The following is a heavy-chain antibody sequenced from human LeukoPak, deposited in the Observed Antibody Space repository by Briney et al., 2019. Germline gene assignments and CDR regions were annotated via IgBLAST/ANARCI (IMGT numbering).Heavy chain of an antibody. Sequence: SETLSLTCTVSGGSISSYYWSWIRQPAGKGLEWIGRIYTSGSTNYNPSLKSRVTISVDTSKNQFSLKLSSVTAADTAVYYCARHEDKSIAARPPDYWGQGTLVTVSS. CDR3: ARHEDKSIAARPPDY. D-gene: IGHD6-6*01. J-gene: IGHJ4*02. V-gene: IGHV4-4*07. CDR2: IYTSGST. CDR1: GGSISSYY.